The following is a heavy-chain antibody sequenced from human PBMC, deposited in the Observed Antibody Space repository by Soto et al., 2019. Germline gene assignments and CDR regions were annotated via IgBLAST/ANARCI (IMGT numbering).Heavy chain of an antibody. CDR2: ISSSGSII. D-gene: IGHD4-4*01. Sequence: QVQLVVSGGGLVKPGWSLRISCAASGFTFSDYYISWIRQAPGKGLEWVSYISSSGSIIYYADSVKGRFTISRDNAKNSPYQQMNSLRAEHTAVHYCALAGYDSNYYAVTPLSAGHFWGQGTLVTVSS. CDR3: ALAGYDSNYYAVTPLSAGHF. CDR1: GFTFSDYY. V-gene: IGHV3-11*01. J-gene: IGHJ4*02.